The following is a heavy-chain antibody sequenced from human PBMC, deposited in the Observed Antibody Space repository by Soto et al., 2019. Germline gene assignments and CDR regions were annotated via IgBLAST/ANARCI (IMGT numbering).Heavy chain of an antibody. CDR1: GFTFSSFA. CDR2: ISATGTST. Sequence: GGSLRLSCEASGFTFSSFAMSWVRQPSGKGLEWFSAISATGTSTYYADSVKGRFTISRDNSKNTLHLQMNSLRVEDTAVYYCAKVLSSNYYLPGHWGQGTLVTVSS. D-gene: IGHD4-4*01. CDR3: AKVLSSNYYLPGH. V-gene: IGHV3-23*01. J-gene: IGHJ4*02.